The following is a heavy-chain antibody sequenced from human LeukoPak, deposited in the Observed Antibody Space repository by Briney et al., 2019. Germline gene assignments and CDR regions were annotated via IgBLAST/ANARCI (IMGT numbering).Heavy chain of an antibody. D-gene: IGHD6-19*01. Sequence: GGSLRLSCAASGFTFSNYWMTWVRQAPGKGLEWVANIKQDGSEKNYVDSVKGRFTISRDNAKNSLYPQMNSLRAEDTAVYYCARHSNGWSEGTYWGQGTLVTVTS. J-gene: IGHJ4*02. CDR2: IKQDGSEK. CDR3: ARHSNGWSEGTY. V-gene: IGHV3-7*03. CDR1: GFTFSNYW.